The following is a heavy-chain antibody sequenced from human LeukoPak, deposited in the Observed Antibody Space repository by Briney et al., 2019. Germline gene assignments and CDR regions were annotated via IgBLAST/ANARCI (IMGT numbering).Heavy chain of an antibody. CDR3: ARETTMVRGLSWFDP. D-gene: IGHD3-10*01. CDR2: IYTSGST. Sequence: PSETLSLTCTVSGGSISSGSYYWSWIRQPAGKGLEWIGRIYTSGSTNYNPSLKSRVTISLDMSKNQFSLKLSSVTAADTAVYYCARETTMVRGLSWFDPWGQGTLVTVSS. CDR1: GGSISSGSYY. J-gene: IGHJ5*02. V-gene: IGHV4-61*02.